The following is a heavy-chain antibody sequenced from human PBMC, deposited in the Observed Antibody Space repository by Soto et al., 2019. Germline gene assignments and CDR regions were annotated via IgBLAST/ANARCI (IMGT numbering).Heavy chain of an antibody. Sequence: QVQLVQSGAEVKKPGSSVKVSCKASGGTFSSYTISWVRQAPGQGLEWMGRIIPILGIANYAQKFQGRVTITADKSTSTAYMELSSLRSEDTAVYYCARDGGVGRGGVSFDYWGQGTLVTVSS. CDR1: GGTFSSYT. CDR3: ARDGGVGRGGVSFDY. CDR2: IIPILGIA. V-gene: IGHV1-69*08. J-gene: IGHJ4*02. D-gene: IGHD2-21*01.